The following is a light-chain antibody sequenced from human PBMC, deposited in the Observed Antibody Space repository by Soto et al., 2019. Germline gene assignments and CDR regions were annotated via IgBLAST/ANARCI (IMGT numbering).Light chain of an antibody. CDR1: QTIGKY. V-gene: IGKV1-39*01. CDR3: QQSYNTPQT. CDR2: TAS. Sequence: DIPMTQSPSSLSASVGDRVTITCRPSQTIGKYLNWYQQKPGQAPKLLIYTASTLPSGVPSRFSGSRPGTNFTLTISSLQPEDFATYYCQQSYNTPQTFGQGTKVEI. J-gene: IGKJ1*01.